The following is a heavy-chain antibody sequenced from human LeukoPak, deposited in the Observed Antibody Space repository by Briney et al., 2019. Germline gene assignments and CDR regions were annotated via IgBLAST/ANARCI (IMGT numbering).Heavy chain of an antibody. V-gene: IGHV1-8*01. Sequence: ASVKVSCKASGYTFTSYDINWVRRPTGQGLEWMGWMNPNSGNTGYAQKFQGRVTMTRNTSISTAYMELSSLRSEDTAVYYCASLGYCSSTSCYDAFHIWGQGTMVTVSS. CDR1: GYTFTSYD. CDR3: ASLGYCSSTSCYDAFHI. D-gene: IGHD2-2*01. J-gene: IGHJ3*02. CDR2: MNPNSGNT.